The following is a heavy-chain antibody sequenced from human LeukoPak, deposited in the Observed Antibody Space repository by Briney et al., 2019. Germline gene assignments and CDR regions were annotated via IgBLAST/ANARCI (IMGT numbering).Heavy chain of an antibody. J-gene: IGHJ6*03. Sequence: SETLSLTCTVSGGSISSYYWSWIRQPAGKGLEWIGCIYTSGSTNYNPSLKSRVTMSVDTSKNQFSLKLSSVTAADTAVYYCARSVIDNYYYYYYMDVGGKGTTVTVSS. CDR1: GGSISSYY. V-gene: IGHV4-4*07. CDR2: IYTSGST. CDR3: ARSVIDNYYYYYYMDV. D-gene: IGHD2/OR15-2a*01.